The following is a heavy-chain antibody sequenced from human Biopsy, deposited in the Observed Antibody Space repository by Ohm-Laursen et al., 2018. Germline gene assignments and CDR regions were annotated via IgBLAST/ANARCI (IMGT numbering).Heavy chain of an antibody. D-gene: IGHD3-22*01. Sequence: TLSLTCVVYGESFNGYYWSWIRQTPGKGLEWIGEINHSGRTNYNPSLKSRVTKSVDTSKNQFSLKVRSVTAADTAVYYCVRGVDYYDPYHYYALDVWGQGTTVTVSS. CDR1: GESFNGYY. CDR3: VRGVDYYDPYHYYALDV. CDR2: INHSGRT. V-gene: IGHV4-34*01. J-gene: IGHJ6*02.